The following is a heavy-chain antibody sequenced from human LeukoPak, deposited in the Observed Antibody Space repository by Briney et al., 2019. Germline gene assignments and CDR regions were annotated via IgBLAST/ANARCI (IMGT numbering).Heavy chain of an antibody. CDR1: GFTFSSYA. D-gene: IGHD1-20*01. CDR2: ISSTSDNYK. V-gene: IGHV3-21*06. CDR3: ARGTNWSPLDFDF. J-gene: IGHJ4*02. Sequence: GGSLRLSCAASGFTFSSYAMSWVRQAPGEGLEWVSTISSTSDNYKYYGDSVRGRFTISRDNAKNSLYLQMNSLRVEDTAVYFCARGTNWSPLDFDFWGQGTQVTVSS.